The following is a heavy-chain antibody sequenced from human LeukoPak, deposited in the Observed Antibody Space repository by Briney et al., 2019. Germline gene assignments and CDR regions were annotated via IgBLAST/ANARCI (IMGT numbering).Heavy chain of an antibody. CDR3: AKGPKLGDGFHCDY. Sequence: GGSLRLSCAASGFNFANHAMSWVRQAPGKGLEWVSGISGSADNTYYADSVKGRFTISRDISKNTVYLQMNNLRVDDTAVYYCAKGPKLGDGFHCDYWGQGTLVTVSS. D-gene: IGHD5-24*01. CDR1: GFNFANHA. CDR2: ISGSADNT. V-gene: IGHV3-23*01. J-gene: IGHJ4*02.